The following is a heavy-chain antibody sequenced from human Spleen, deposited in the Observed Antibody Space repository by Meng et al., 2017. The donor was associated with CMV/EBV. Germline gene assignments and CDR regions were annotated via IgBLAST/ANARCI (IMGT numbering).Heavy chain of an antibody. CDR3: ARVAAGDWFDP. V-gene: IGHV4-59*01. D-gene: IGHD2-15*01. CDR1: GGSINSYY. J-gene: IGHJ5*02. Sequence: GSLRLSCTVSGGSINSYYWSWIRQPPGKGLDWIGYIYYSGSTNYNPSLKSRVTISLDTSKNQFSLKLSSVTAADTAVYYCARVAAGDWFDPWGQGTLVTVSS. CDR2: IYYSGST.